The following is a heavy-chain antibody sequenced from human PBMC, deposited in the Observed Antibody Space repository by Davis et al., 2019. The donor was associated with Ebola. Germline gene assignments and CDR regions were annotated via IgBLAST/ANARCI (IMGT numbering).Heavy chain of an antibody. J-gene: IGHJ4*02. CDR3: TRGYSSGWYSDY. D-gene: IGHD6-19*01. CDR2: IRGKAYGGTT. CDR1: GFSFGDYA. V-gene: IGHV3-49*04. Sequence: GGSLRLSCTASGFSFGDYAMCWVRQAPGKGLEWVGFIRGKAYGGTTEYAASVKGRFTISRDDSKNTAYLQMNSLKTEDTAVYYCTRGYSSGWYSDYWGQGTLVTVSS.